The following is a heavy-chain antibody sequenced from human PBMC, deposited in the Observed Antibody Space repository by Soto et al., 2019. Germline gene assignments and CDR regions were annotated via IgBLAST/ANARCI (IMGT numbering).Heavy chain of an antibody. CDR2: INHSGST. V-gene: IGHV4-34*01. CDR3: ARSGDTHAFDI. D-gene: IGHD1-26*01. J-gene: IGHJ3*02. CDR1: GGSFSGYY. Sequence: QVQLQQWGAGLLKPSETLSLTCAVYGGSFSGYYWSWIRQPPGKGLEWIGEINHSGSTNYSPSLKSRVTISVDTAKNQFSLKLSSVTAADTAVYYCARSGDTHAFDIWGQGTIVSVSS.